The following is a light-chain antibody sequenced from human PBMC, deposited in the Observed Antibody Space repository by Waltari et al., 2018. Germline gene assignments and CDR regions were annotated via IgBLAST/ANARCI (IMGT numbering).Light chain of an antibody. CDR1: QSISNK. V-gene: IGKV3-15*01. CDR3: QQYNSWPYT. Sequence: EIVMTQYPATLSVSPGGRAILSCRASQSISNKLAWYQQKPGQAPRLLIYDASTRATGIPATFSGSGSGTEFTLTISSLQSEDFVVYYCQQYNSWPYTFGQGTKLEIK. J-gene: IGKJ2*01. CDR2: DAS.